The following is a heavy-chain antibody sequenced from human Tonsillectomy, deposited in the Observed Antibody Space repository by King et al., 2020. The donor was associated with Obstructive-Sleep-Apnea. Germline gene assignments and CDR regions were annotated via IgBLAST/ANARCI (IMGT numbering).Heavy chain of an antibody. CDR1: GFSFDDYA. V-gene: IGHV3-43D*03. Sequence: VQLVESGGVVVQPGGSLRLSCDASGFSFDDYAMHWVRQPPGRGLEWVSLTSWDGATSYYADSVKGRFAISRDNRKNSLYLQMDSLRPEDTALYYCARGEAGDQYYYSGLDVWGQGTTVTVSS. CDR3: ARGEAGDQYYYSGLDV. D-gene: IGHD1-26*01. J-gene: IGHJ6*01. CDR2: TSWDGATS.